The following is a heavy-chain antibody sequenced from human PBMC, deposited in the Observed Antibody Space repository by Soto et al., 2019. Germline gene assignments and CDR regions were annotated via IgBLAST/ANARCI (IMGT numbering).Heavy chain of an antibody. CDR3: ARGASGYYPLAWFDP. V-gene: IGHV4-59*01. J-gene: IGHJ5*02. CDR1: GGSISSYY. D-gene: IGHD3-3*01. CDR2: MYYSGIS. Sequence: ETLSLTCTVSGGSISSYYWSWIRQPPGKGLEWIGYMYYSGISNYNPSLKSRVTILLDTPKNQFSLKLSSVTAADSAVYYCARGASGYYPLAWFDPWGQGTLVTVSS.